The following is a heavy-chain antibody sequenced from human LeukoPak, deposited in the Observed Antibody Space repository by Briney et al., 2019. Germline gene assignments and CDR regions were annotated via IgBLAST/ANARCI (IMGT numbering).Heavy chain of an antibody. V-gene: IGHV1-69*04. CDR2: IIPILGIA. D-gene: IGHD3-3*01. CDR1: GGTFSSYA. CDR3: ARDYDFWSGYYIF. Sequence: SVNVSCKASGGTFSSYAISWVRQAPGQGLEWMGRIIPILGIANYAQKFQGRVTITADKSTSTAYMELSSLRSEDTAVYYCARDYDFWSGYYIFWGQGTLVTVSS. J-gene: IGHJ4*02.